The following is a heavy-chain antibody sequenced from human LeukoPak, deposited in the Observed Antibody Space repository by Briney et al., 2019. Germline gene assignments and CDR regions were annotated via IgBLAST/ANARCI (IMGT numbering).Heavy chain of an antibody. V-gene: IGHV1-18*04. CDR1: GYTFTGYY. J-gene: IGHJ6*02. CDR3: ARVLGGYYYYGMDV. D-gene: IGHD3-16*01. Sequence: ASVKVSCKASGYTFTGYYMHWVRQAPGQGLEWMGWISAYNGNTNYAQKLQGRVTMTTDTSTSTAYMELRSLRSDDTAVYYCARVLGGYYYYGMDVWGQGTTVTVSS. CDR2: ISAYNGNT.